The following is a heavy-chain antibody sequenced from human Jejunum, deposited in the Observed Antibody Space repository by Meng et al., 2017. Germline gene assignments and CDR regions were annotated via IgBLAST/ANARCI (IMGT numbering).Heavy chain of an antibody. CDR1: GGSFSDYY. J-gene: IGHJ4*01. V-gene: IGHV4-34*01. D-gene: IGHD6-19*01. CDR2: INHRGSI. Sequence: SETLSLTCAVYGGSFSDYYWTWIRQPPGKGLEWIGEINHRGSISCDPSLKSRVTISSDTSKNQFPLSLSSVTAADTAVYYCAGGQAGPRLKYWGPGTLVTVSS. CDR3: AGGQAGPRLKY.